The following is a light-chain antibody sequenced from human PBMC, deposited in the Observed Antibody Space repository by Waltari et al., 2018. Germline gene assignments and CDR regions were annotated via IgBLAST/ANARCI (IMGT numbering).Light chain of an antibody. CDR1: QSLLHGDGSTY. Sequence: DIVMTHTPLSLSVTPGQPAYISCQSSQSLLHGDGSTYLYWYLQKPGQPPQLVFYEVSNRISGSPDRFRGSGAGKEFTLKISRVEAEDVGIYYCMHSIQFPRTFGQGTKVEI. V-gene: IGKV2D-29*01. J-gene: IGKJ1*01. CDR2: EVS. CDR3: MHSIQFPRT.